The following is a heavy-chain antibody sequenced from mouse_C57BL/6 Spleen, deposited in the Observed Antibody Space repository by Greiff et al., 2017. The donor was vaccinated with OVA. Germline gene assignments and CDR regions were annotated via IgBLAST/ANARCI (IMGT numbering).Heavy chain of an antibody. CDR3: ARDLITTVPHWYFDV. J-gene: IGHJ1*03. V-gene: IGHV5-4*01. CDR2: ISDGGSYT. CDR1: GFTFSSYA. Sequence: EVMLVESGGGLVKPGGSLKLSCAASGFTFSSYAMSWVRQTPEKRLEWVATISDGGSYTYYPDNVKGRFTISRDNAKNNLYLQMSHLKSEDTAMYYCARDLITTVPHWYFDVWGTGTTVTVSS. D-gene: IGHD1-1*01.